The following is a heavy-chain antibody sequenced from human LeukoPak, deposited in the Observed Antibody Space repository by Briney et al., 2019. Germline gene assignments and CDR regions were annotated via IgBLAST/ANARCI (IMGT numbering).Heavy chain of an antibody. D-gene: IGHD4-17*01. J-gene: IGHJ4*02. CDR2: INPSGGST. CDR3: AREINYGDYRSYYFDY. Sequence: GASVKVSCKASGYTFTSYYMHWVRQAPGQGLGWMGIINPSGGSTSYAQKFQGRVTMTRDTSTSTVYMELSSLRSEDTAVYYCAREINYGDYRSYYFDYWGQGTLVTVSS. CDR1: GYTFTSYY. V-gene: IGHV1-46*01.